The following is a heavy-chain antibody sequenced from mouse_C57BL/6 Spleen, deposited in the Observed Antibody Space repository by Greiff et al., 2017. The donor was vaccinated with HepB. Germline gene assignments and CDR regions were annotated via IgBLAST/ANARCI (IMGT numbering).Heavy chain of an antibody. CDR3: ARKGELRRRGFAY. CDR1: GYTFTDYN. Sequence: EVKLQESGPELVKPGASVKIPCKASGYTFTDYNMDWVKQSHGKSLEWIGDINPNNGGTIYNQKFKGKATLTVDKSSSTAYMELRSLTSEDTAVYYCARKGELRRRGFAYWGQGTLVTVSA. V-gene: IGHV1-18*01. CDR2: INPNNGGT. J-gene: IGHJ3*01. D-gene: IGHD1-2*01.